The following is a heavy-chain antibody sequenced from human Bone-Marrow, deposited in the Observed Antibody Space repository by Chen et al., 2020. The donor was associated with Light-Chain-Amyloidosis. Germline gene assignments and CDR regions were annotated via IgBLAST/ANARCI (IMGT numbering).Heavy chain of an antibody. V-gene: IGHV3-23*01. D-gene: IGHD2-21*01. CDR1: GFTFRNYA. Sequence: LLESGGGLVQPGGSLRLSCAASGFTFRNYAMSWVRQAPGKGLEWVSGISGSGGSTYYADSVKGRFTISRDNSKNTLYLQMNSLRAEDTAVYYCAKRPPYPSIYGMDVWGQGTTVTVSS. CDR3: AKRPPYPSIYGMDV. CDR2: ISGSGGST. J-gene: IGHJ6*02.